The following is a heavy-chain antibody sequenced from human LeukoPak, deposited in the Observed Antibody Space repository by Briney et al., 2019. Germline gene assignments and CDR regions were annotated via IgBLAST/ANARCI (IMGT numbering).Heavy chain of an antibody. Sequence: GGSLRLSSAASEFTFSSYSMNWVRQAPGKGLEWVSYISNSSSTIYYADSVKGRFTISRDNAKNSLYLQMNSLRAEDTAVYYCAREPTGVIVVAMVGGEFDYWGQGTLVTVSS. CDR1: EFTFSSYS. CDR3: AREPTGVIVVAMVGGEFDY. J-gene: IGHJ4*02. D-gene: IGHD3-22*01. CDR2: ISNSSSTI. V-gene: IGHV3-48*01.